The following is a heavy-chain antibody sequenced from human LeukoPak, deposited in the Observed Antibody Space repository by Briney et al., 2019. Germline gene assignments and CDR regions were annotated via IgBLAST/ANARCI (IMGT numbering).Heavy chain of an antibody. D-gene: IGHD2-15*01. CDR2: ISGSTGRT. CDR3: APRVVGSAPFDY. Sequence: GGSLRLSCAASGFTFSTYAMSWVRQAPGKGLEWVSAISGSTGRTYYADSVKGRFTISRDNSKNTLYLQMNNLRAEDTAVYYCAPRVVGSAPFDYWGQGTLLTVSS. CDR1: GFTFSTYA. J-gene: IGHJ4*02. V-gene: IGHV3-23*01.